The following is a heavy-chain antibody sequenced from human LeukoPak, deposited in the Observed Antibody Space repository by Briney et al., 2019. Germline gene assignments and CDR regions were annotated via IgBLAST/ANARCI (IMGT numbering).Heavy chain of an antibody. V-gene: IGHV1-2*02. Sequence: GASVKVSCKASGYTFTDNYMHWVRQAPAQGLEWMGWLNPNSGGTSYAQKFQGRVSMTRDTSISTAYMELSGLSFDDTAIYYRAGENDRFETPDYWGQGTLVTVSS. D-gene: IGHD3-16*01. J-gene: IGHJ4*02. CDR1: GYTFTDNY. CDR2: LNPNSGGT. CDR3: AGENDRFETPDY.